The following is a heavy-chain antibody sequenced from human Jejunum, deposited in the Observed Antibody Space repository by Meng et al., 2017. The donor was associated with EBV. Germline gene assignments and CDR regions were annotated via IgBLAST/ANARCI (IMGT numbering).Heavy chain of an antibody. V-gene: IGHV1-69-2*01. CDR2: VDPEDGET. CDR1: GYTFTDYY. J-gene: IGHJ5*02. D-gene: IGHD2-15*01. Sequence: EGRVVQSWAEVKKPGASVKISCKVSGYTFTDYYIHWVQQAPGKGLEWMGLVDPEDGETIYAEKFQGRVTITADTSTDTAYMELSSLTSEDTAVFYCAAVPCSDGICYLNWFDPWGQGTLVTVSS. CDR3: AAVPCSDGICYLNWFDP.